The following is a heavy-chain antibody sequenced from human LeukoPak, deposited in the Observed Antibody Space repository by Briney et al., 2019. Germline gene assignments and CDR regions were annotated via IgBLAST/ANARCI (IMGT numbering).Heavy chain of an antibody. CDR2: LYISGST. V-gene: IGHV4-4*07. Sequence: SETLSLTCTVSGGSISSYYYNWIRQTAGRGLEWIGRLYISGSTDYNPSLKSRVTISVDTSNNQFSLNLNSVTAADTAVYFCARDLSGSLYFDCWGQGVLVTVSS. CDR3: ARDLSGSLYFDC. D-gene: IGHD3-10*01. J-gene: IGHJ4*02. CDR1: GGSISSYY.